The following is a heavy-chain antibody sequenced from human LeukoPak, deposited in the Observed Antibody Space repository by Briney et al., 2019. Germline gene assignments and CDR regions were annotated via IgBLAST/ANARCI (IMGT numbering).Heavy chain of an antibody. J-gene: IGHJ4*02. CDR3: ARSPRDGYNSFDF. D-gene: IGHD5-24*01. CDR1: GFTFSNHA. CDR2: VSYDGTTK. Sequence: GRSLRLSCAASGFTFSNHAMQWVRQAPGKGLEWVAVVSYDGTTKYYADSVKGRFTIFRDNSKNTLYLQMNSLRAEDTAVYYCARSPRDGYNSFDFWGQGTLVTVSS. V-gene: IGHV3-30-3*01.